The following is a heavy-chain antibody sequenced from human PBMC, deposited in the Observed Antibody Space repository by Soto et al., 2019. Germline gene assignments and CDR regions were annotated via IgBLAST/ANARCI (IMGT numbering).Heavy chain of an antibody. Sequence: QVQLVQSGAEVKKPGASVKVSCKASGYTFTDYGISWVRQAPGQGLEWMGWISPYTGDRKYPQRLQGRVTVTADTTTSTAYMELRSLKSDDAAVYYCAKTGGWNWFDPWGQGTLVSVSS. J-gene: IGHJ5*02. D-gene: IGHD6-19*01. CDR1: GYTFTDYG. CDR2: ISPYTGDR. CDR3: AKTGGWNWFDP. V-gene: IGHV1-18*01.